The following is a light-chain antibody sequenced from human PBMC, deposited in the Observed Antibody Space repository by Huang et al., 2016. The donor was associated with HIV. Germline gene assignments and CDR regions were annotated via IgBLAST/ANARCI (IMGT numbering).Light chain of an antibody. CDR3: LQYYSVPQT. V-gene: IGKV4-1*01. Sequence: DIVMTQSPDSLAVSPGEMATINCKSSQSVLYSLSKKNYLAWFQQKTGRPPKLLIYWDTTRESGVPDRFSGSVSGTDFTLTIKNLQAEDVVVYFCLQYYSVPQTFGHGTKVEI. J-gene: IGKJ1*01. CDR1: QSVLYSLSKKNY. CDR2: WDT.